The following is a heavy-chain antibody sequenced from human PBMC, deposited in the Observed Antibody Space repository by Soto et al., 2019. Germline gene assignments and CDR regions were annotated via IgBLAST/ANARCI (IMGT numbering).Heavy chain of an antibody. V-gene: IGHV4-4*02. J-gene: IGHJ6*02. CDR3: ERVSGIYYYRMDA. D-gene: IGHD1-26*01. Sequence: QVQLQESGPGLVKPSGTLSLTCAVSVSSISSRNWWSWVRKPPGKGLEWIGEIYHSGSTNYNLSLNSLVIVSVDKSKNQFVLNLSSVIAVFPAVYSCERVSGIYYYRMDACGQGAT. CDR2: IYHSGST. CDR1: VSSISSRNW.